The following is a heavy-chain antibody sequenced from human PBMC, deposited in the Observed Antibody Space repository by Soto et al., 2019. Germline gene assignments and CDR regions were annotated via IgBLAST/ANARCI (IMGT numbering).Heavy chain of an antibody. CDR2: INSDGSST. J-gene: IGHJ6*02. D-gene: IGHD2-2*01. CDR1: GFTFSSYW. Sequence: PGGSLRLSCAASGFTFSSYWMHWVRQAPGKGLVWVSRINSDGSSTSYADSVKGRFTISRDNAKNTLYLQMNSLRAEDTAVYYCARDKCSSTSCYRYYYYGMDVWGQGTTVTVSS. CDR3: ARDKCSSTSCYRYYYYGMDV. V-gene: IGHV3-74*01.